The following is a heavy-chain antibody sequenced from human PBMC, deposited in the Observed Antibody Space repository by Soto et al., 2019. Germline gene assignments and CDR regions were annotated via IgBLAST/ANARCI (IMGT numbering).Heavy chain of an antibody. Sequence: AVKVSCKASGFTFTSSAVQWVRQARGQRLEWIGWIVVGSGNTNYAQKFQERVTITRDMSTSTAYMELSSLRSEDTAVYYCAAPVWFGELLGDYYYYGMDVWGQGTTVTVSS. CDR2: IVVGSGNT. CDR1: GFTFTSSA. V-gene: IGHV1-58*01. J-gene: IGHJ6*02. CDR3: AAPVWFGELLGDYYYYGMDV. D-gene: IGHD3-10*01.